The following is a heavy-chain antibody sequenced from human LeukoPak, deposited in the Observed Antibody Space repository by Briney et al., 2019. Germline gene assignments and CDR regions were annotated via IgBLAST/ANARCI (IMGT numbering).Heavy chain of an antibody. D-gene: IGHD1-26*01. J-gene: IGHJ5*02. CDR3: ARFLPQKWELPGNWFDP. CDR2: IIPMFGTA. V-gene: IGHV1-69*13. Sequence: GASVKVSCKASGGTFSSYTISWVRQAPGQGLEWMGGIIPMFGTANYAQKFQGRVTITADESTSTAYMELSSLRYEDTAVYYCARFLPQKWELPGNWFDPWGQGTLVTVSS. CDR1: GGTFSSYT.